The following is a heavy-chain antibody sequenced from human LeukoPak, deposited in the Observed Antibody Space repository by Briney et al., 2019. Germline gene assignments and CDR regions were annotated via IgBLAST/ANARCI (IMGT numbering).Heavy chain of an antibody. CDR3: AELGITMIGGV. CDR1: GFTFSDYY. V-gene: IGHV3-11*04. D-gene: IGHD3-10*02. CDR2: ISSGGSTI. J-gene: IGHJ6*04. Sequence: GGSLRLSCAASGFTFSDYYMTWIRQAPGKGLEWVSYISSGGSTIYYADSVKGRFTISRDNAKSSLYLQMNSLRAEDTAVYYCAELGITMIGGVWGKGTTVTISS.